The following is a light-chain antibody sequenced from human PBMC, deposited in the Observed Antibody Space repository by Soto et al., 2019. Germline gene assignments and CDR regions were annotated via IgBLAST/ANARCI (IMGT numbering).Light chain of an antibody. CDR2: GAS. Sequence: EIVLTQSPCTLSFSPLERGTLSCRASQSVSSSYLAWYQQKPGQAPRLLIYGASSRATGIPDRFSGSGSGTDFTLTISRLEPEDFAVYYCQQYGSSPFTFGPGTKVDIK. CDR3: QQYGSSPFT. J-gene: IGKJ3*01. CDR1: QSVSSSY. V-gene: IGKV3-20*01.